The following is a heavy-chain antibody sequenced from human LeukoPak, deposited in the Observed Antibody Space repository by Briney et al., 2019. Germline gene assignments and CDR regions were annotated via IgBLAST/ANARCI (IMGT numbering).Heavy chain of an antibody. CDR1: GFPFSSYW. CDR3: ARDYDFSDY. CDR2: INSDGRST. V-gene: IGHV3-74*01. Sequence: PGGSLSLSCAASGFPFSSYWMPWVRQAPGKGLVWVSRINSDGRSTSYADSVKGRFTISRDNAKNTLYLQMNSLRAEDTAVYYCARDYDFSDYWGQGTLVTVSS. D-gene: IGHD3-3*01. J-gene: IGHJ4*02.